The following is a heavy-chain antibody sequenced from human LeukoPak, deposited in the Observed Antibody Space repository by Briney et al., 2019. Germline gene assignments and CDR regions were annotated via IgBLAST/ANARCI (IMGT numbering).Heavy chain of an antibody. CDR2: IIPIFGTA. J-gene: IGHJ5*02. V-gene: IGHV1-69*13. D-gene: IGHD2-2*01. Sequence: SVKVSCKASGGTFSSYAISWVRQAPGQGLEWMGGIIPIFGTANYAQKFQGRVTITADESTSTAYMELSSLRSEDTAVYYCAREYCSSTSCYAGWFDPWGQGTLVTVSS. CDR3: AREYCSSTSCYAGWFDP. CDR1: GGTFSSYA.